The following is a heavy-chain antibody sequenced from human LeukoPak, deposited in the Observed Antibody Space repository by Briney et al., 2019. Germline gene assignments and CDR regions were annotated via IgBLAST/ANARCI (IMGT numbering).Heavy chain of an antibody. CDR2: INPNSGGT. CDR3: ARRDPPGYSYGSYYYYYGMDV. CDR1: GYSITGYY. Sequence: GASVKVSCKASGYSITGYYMHWVRQAPGQGLEWMGWINPNSGGTNYAQKFQGRVTMTRDTSISTAYMELSRLRSDDTAVYYCARRDPPGYSYGSYYYYYGMDVWGQGTTVTVSS. D-gene: IGHD5-18*01. J-gene: IGHJ6*02. V-gene: IGHV1-2*02.